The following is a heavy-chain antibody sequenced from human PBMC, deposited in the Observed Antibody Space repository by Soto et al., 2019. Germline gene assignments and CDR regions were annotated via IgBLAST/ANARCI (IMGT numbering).Heavy chain of an antibody. V-gene: IGHV1-69*12. CDR2: IIPFFGTA. Sequence: QVQLVQSGTEVKRPGSSVRISCTTSGGTFSNYAVTWVRQAPGQGLECLGGIIPFFGTANYTQKCQGRVTITADESTATVYMELRTLTSEDTAIYYCAKERGYGGPYFYYAMTVWGQGTPVIVSS. CDR3: AKERGYGGPYFYYAMTV. D-gene: IGHD4-17*01. CDR1: GGTFSNYA. J-gene: IGHJ6*02.